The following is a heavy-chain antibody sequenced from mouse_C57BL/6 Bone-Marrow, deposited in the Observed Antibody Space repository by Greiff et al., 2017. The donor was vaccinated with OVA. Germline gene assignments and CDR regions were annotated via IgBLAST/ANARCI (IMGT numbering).Heavy chain of an antibody. Sequence: VQLKESGGGLVKPGGSLKLSCAASGFTFSDYGMHWVRQAPEKGLEWVAYISSGSSTIYYADTVKGRFTISRDNAKNTLFLQMTSLRSEDTAMYYCARGRYWGQGTLVTVSA. CDR1: GFTFSDYG. CDR3: ARGRY. V-gene: IGHV5-17*01. J-gene: IGHJ3*01. CDR2: ISSGSSTI.